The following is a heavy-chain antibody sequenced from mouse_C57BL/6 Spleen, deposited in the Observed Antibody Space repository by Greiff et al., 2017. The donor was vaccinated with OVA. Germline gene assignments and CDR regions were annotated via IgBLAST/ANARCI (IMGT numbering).Heavy chain of an antibody. D-gene: IGHD1-1*01. CDR3: ARYSYGSSHYYAMDY. V-gene: IGHV1-52*01. CDR2: IDPSDSET. J-gene: IGHJ4*01. CDR1: GYTFPSYW. Sequence: VQLQQPGAELVRPGSSVKLSCKASGYTFPSYWLLWVHQRPIKGLEWIGNIDPSDSETHYNQKFKDKATLTVDKSSSTGYMQLSSLTSEDSAVYYCARYSYGSSHYYAMDYWGQGTSVTVSS.